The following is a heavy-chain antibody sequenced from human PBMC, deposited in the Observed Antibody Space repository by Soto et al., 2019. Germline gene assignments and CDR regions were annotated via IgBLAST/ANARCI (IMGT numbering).Heavy chain of an antibody. Sequence: GGSLRLSCAACGFTFSSYGMHWVRQAPGKGLEWVAVIWYDGSNKYYADSVKGRFTISRDNSKNTLYLQMNSLRAEDTAVYYCARDKDNWNLNWFDPWGQGTLVTVSS. J-gene: IGHJ5*02. D-gene: IGHD1-20*01. V-gene: IGHV3-33*01. CDR1: GFTFSSYG. CDR3: ARDKDNWNLNWFDP. CDR2: IWYDGSNK.